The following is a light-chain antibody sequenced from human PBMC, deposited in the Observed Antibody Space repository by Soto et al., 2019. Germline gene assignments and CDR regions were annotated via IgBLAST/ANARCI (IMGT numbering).Light chain of an antibody. Sequence: EIVMTQSPATLSVSPGEKATLSCRASQSLTSYLAWYQQKPDQAPRLLIYGISTRATDIPARFSGSGSGTEFTLTISSLQSEDCAVYYCQQYNNWPLTFGGGTKVEIK. CDR2: GIS. CDR3: QQYNNWPLT. J-gene: IGKJ4*01. CDR1: QSLTSY. V-gene: IGKV3-15*01.